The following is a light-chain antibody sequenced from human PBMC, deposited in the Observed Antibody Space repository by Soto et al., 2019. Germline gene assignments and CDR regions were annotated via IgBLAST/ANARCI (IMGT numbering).Light chain of an antibody. CDR3: CSYAGGSTFYV. J-gene: IGLJ1*01. Sequence: QSVLTQPASVSGSPGQSITTPCTGTSSDVGSYDLVSWYQQHPGKAPQLMIYEGSKRPSGVSNRFSGSKSGNTASLTISGLQAEDEADYYCCSYAGGSTFYVFGSGTKVTVL. V-gene: IGLV2-23*03. CDR1: SSDVGSYDL. CDR2: EGS.